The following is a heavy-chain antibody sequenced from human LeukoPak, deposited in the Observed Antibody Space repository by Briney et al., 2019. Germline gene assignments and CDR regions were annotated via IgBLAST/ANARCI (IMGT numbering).Heavy chain of an antibody. V-gene: IGHV3-23*01. D-gene: IGHD3-22*01. CDR2: ITGSGGGT. J-gene: IGHJ4*02. CDR1: GFTFSNYA. CDR3: AKARLVITTSAFDY. Sequence: PGGSLRLSCAASGFTFSNYAMSWVRQAPGKGLEWVSTITGSGGGTYYADSVKGRFTISRDNSKNTLYLQINSLRAEDTAVYYCAKARLVITTSAFDYWGRGTLVTVSS.